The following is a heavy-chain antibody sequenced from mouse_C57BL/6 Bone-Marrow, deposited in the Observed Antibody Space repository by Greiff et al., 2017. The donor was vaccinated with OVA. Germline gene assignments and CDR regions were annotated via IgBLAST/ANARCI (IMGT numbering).Heavy chain of an antibody. CDR1: GYTFTSYW. V-gene: IGHV1-50*01. J-gene: IGHJ1*03. D-gene: IGHD2-4*01. CDR2: IDPSDSYT. CDR3: ARRPYDYDGRYWYFDV. Sequence: QVQLQQPGAELVKPGASVKLSCKASGYTFTSYWMQWVKQRPGQGLEWIGEIDPSDSYTNYNQKFKGKATLTVDTSSSTAYMQLGNLTSEDSAVYYCARRPYDYDGRYWYFDVWGTGTTVTVSS.